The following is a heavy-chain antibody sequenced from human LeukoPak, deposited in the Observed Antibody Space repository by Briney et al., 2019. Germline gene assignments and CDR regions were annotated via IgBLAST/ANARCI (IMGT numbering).Heavy chain of an antibody. J-gene: IGHJ4*02. D-gene: IGHD3-22*01. CDR2: ISYSRST. CDR1: SGSISTGSHY. Sequence: ASETLSLTCTVSSGSISTGSHYWGWIRQPPGKGLEWIGTISYSRSTYYNPSLKSRVTISVDTSKNQFSLKLTSVTAADTAVYYCARHNWRVSYYDSSDSNGWGQGTLVTVSS. V-gene: IGHV4-39*01. CDR3: ARHNWRVSYYDSSDSNG.